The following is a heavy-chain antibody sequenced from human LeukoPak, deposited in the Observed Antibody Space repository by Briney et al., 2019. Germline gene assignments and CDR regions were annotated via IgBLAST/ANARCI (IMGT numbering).Heavy chain of an antibody. CDR2: IISKTDGGIT. Sequence: GGSLRLSCAASGFGFSYAWMNWVRQAPGKGLVWVGRIISKTDGGITDYAAPVRGRFTISRDDSKNTLYLEMNNLKPEDTAVYYCTTLRSLDYWGQGTLVTVPS. J-gene: IGHJ4*02. CDR1: GFGFSYAW. V-gene: IGHV3-15*01. D-gene: IGHD3-10*01. CDR3: TTLRSLDY.